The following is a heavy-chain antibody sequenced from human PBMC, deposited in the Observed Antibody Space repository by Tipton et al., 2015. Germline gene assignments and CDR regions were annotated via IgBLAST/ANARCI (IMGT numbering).Heavy chain of an antibody. CDR1: GFTFSTYS. J-gene: IGHJ4*02. V-gene: IGHV3-48*04. Sequence: SLRLSCAASGFTFSTYSMNWVRQAPGKGLEWVSYISSSSSAIYYADSVKGRFTISRDNAKNSLYLQMDSLTAEDTAVYYCARAYYDRSGYFISYFDYWGQGTLVTVSS. D-gene: IGHD3-22*01. CDR2: ISSSSSAI. CDR3: ARAYYDRSGYFISYFDY.